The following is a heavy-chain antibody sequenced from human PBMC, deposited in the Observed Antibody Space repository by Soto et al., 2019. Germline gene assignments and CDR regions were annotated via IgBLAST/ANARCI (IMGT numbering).Heavy chain of an antibody. D-gene: IGHD6-19*01. V-gene: IGHV4-59*01. CDR3: AVADTYFDY. CDR1: GGSISSYY. J-gene: IGHJ4*02. CDR2: IYYSGST. Sequence: SETLSLTCTVSGGSISSYYWSWIRQPPGKGLEWIGYIYYSGSTNYNPSLKSRVTISVDTSKNQFSLKLSSVTAADTAVYYCAVADTYFDYWGQGTLVTVSS.